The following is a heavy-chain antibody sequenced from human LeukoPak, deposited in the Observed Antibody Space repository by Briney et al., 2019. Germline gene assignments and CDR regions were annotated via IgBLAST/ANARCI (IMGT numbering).Heavy chain of an antibody. CDR3: ARVPPGVYYYYMDV. Sequence: SETLSLTCTVSGGSISSYYWSWIRQPPGKGLEWIGYIYTSGSTNYNPSLKSRVTISVDTSKNQFSLKLSSVTAADTAVYYCARVPPGVYYYYMDVWGKGTTVTVSS. J-gene: IGHJ6*03. CDR2: IYTSGST. CDR1: GGSISSYY. V-gene: IGHV4-4*09.